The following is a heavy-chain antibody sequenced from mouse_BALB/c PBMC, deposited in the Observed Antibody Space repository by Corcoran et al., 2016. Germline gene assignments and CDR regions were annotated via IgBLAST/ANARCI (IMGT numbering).Heavy chain of an antibody. V-gene: IGHV1S136*01. J-gene: IGHJ2*01. CDR1: GYTFTSYV. CDR2: INPYNDGT. Sequence: EVQLQQSGPELVKPGASVKMSCKASGYTFTSYVMHWLKQKPGQGLEWIGYINPYNDGTKYNEKFKDKATLTSDKSSSTAYMELSSLTSEDSAVYHCARGFWYYFDYWRQGTTLTVSS. CDR3: ARGFWYYFDY.